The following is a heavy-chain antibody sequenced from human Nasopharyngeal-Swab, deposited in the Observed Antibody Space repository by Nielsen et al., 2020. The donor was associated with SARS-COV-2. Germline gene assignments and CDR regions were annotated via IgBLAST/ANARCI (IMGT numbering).Heavy chain of an antibody. V-gene: IGHV4-31*03. CDR2: IHYTGNT. CDR3: AREVIEQAVSDAFDF. J-gene: IGHJ3*01. Sequence: LRLSCTVSGGSIGSGAYFWSWHRQHPGKGLVWSGYIHYTGNTYSNPSLESRLTISLDTSQNQYSLRLSSVTAADTAVYYCAREVIEQAVSDAFDFWGQGTMVTVSS. D-gene: IGHD3-16*02. CDR1: GGSIGSGAYF.